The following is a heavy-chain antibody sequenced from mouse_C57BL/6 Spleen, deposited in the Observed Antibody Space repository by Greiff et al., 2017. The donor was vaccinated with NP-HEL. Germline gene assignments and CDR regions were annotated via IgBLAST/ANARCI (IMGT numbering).Heavy chain of an antibody. D-gene: IGHD2-3*01. J-gene: IGHJ2*01. CDR1: GYTFTSYG. CDR3: ARSGDDGYYY. V-gene: IGHV1-81*01. CDR2: IYPRSGNT. Sequence: QVQLQQSGAELARPGVSVKLSCKASGYTFTSYGISWVKQRTGQGLEWIGEIYPRSGNTYYNEKFKGKATLTADKSSSTAYMELRSLTSEDSAVYFCARSGDDGYYYWGQGTTLTVSS.